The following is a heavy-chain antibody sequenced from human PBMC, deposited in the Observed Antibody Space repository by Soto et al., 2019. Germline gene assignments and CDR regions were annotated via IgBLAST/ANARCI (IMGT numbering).Heavy chain of an antibody. J-gene: IGHJ6*04. V-gene: IGHV4-4*07. CDR1: GGSISTYY. D-gene: IGHD3-22*01. CDR2: IYTSGST. Sequence: WEPLSLTCTVPGGSISTYYWSWLRQSAGKGLEWIGLIYTSGSTNYNASLKSRVNMSVDTSKNQFSLKLSSVTAADTAVYYCAVVTRGYYYYYGMDVWGKGSTVTVSS. CDR3: AVVTRGYYYYYGMDV.